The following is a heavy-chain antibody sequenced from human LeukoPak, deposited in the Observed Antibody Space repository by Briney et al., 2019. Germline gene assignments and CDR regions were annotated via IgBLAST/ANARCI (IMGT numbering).Heavy chain of an antibody. CDR1: GGSFSGYS. D-gene: IGHD3-22*01. V-gene: IGHV4-34*01. CDR3: ARHVHVSMIVVILSDYFDY. CDR2: INPSGST. Sequence: SETLSHTCAVYGGSFSGYSWSWVRQAPGKGLEWIGDINPSGSTNYNPSLKSRLTMSVDTSKNQFSLRLSSVTAADTAVYYCARHVHVSMIVVILSDYFDYWGRGTLVSVSS. J-gene: IGHJ4*02.